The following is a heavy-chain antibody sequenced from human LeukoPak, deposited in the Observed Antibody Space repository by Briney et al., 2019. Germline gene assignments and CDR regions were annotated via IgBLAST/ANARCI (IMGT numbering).Heavy chain of an antibody. CDR2: ISTNGGST. Sequence: PGGSLRLSCSASGFTFSIYAMHWVRQAPGKGLEYVSVISTNGGSTYYADSVKGRFTISRDNSKNTLYLQMSSLRADDTAVYYCVKSCSGLVREKVFDYWGQGTLVTVSS. J-gene: IGHJ4*02. CDR1: GFTFSIYA. V-gene: IGHV3-64D*09. D-gene: IGHD6-19*01. CDR3: VKSCSGLVREKVFDY.